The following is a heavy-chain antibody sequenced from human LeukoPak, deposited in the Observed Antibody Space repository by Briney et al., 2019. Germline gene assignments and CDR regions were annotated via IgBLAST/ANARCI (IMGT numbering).Heavy chain of an antibody. J-gene: IGHJ3*02. V-gene: IGHV3-74*01. Sequence: GGSLRLSCAASGFTFSSYWMHWVRQAPGKGLVWVSRINSDGSSTSYADSVKGRFTISRDNAKNTLYLQMNSLRAEDTAVYYCARVVVAATDSDAFDIWGQGTMVTVSS. CDR3: ARVVVAATDSDAFDI. CDR2: INSDGSST. D-gene: IGHD2-15*01. CDR1: GFTFSSYW.